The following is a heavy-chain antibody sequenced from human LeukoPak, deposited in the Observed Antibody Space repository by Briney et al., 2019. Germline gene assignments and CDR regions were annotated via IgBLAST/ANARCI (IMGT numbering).Heavy chain of an antibody. Sequence: GASVKVSCKVSGYTLTELSMHWVRQAPGKGLEWMGGFDPEDGETIYAQKFQGRVTMTEDTSTDTAYMELSSLRSEDTAVYYCATAGIRGYYDRKSYYYYYMDVWGKGTTVTVSS. V-gene: IGHV1-24*01. CDR2: FDPEDGET. D-gene: IGHD3-22*01. CDR1: GYTLTELS. J-gene: IGHJ6*03. CDR3: ATAGIRGYYDRKSYYYYYMDV.